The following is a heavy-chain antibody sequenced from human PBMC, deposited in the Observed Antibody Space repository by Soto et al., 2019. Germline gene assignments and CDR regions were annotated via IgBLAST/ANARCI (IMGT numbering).Heavy chain of an antibody. J-gene: IGHJ6*02. CDR1: GFTFSSYV. Sequence: EVQLLESGGGLVQPGGSLRVSRVASGFTFSSYVMNWVRQAPGKGLYWVSGISGSGGSTYYADSVKGRFTISRDNSKNTLYLQMNSLRVEDTAVYYCAKGPRAPPPHDYGMDVWGQGTTVTVSS. CDR3: AKGPRAPPPHDYGMDV. CDR2: ISGSGGST. V-gene: IGHV3-23*01.